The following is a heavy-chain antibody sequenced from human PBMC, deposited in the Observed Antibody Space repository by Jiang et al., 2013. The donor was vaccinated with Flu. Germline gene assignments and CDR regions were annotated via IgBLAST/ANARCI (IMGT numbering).Heavy chain of an antibody. J-gene: IGHJ5*02. V-gene: IGHV5-10-1*03. CDR2: IDPSDSHT. D-gene: IGHD6-19*01. CDR1: GYNFASHW. Sequence: VQLVESGAVVKKPGESLRISCQGTGYNFASHWIIWVRQMPGKGLEWMGRIDPSDSHTNYSPSFQGHVTISVARSTSTAYLHWTSLKASDTATYYCARGGQWLAIAPYDLWGQGTLVTVSS. CDR3: ARGGQWLAIAPYDL.